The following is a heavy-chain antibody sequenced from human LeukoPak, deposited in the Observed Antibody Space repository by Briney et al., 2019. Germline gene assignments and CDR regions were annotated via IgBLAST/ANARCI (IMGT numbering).Heavy chain of an antibody. CDR3: ARDGGYCSSTSCYIPDY. CDR2: IKQDGSEK. CDR1: GFTFSSYR. Sequence: PGGSLRLSCAASGFTFSSYRMSWVRQAPGKGLEWVANIKQDGSEKYYVDSVKGRFTISRDNAKNSLYLQMNSLRAEDTAVYYCARDGGYCSSTSCYIPDYWGQGTLVTVSS. D-gene: IGHD2-2*02. J-gene: IGHJ4*02. V-gene: IGHV3-7*01.